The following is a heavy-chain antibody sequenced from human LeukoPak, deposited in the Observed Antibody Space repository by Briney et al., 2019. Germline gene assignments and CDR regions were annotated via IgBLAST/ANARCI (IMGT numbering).Heavy chain of an antibody. Sequence: SVKVSCKASGGTFSSYAISWVRQAPGQGLEWMGGIIPIFGTANYAQKFQGRVTITTDESTSTAYMELSSLRSEDTAVYYCATPGHYYDSNGYLWSQGTLVTVSS. CDR1: GGTFSSYA. CDR2: IIPIFGTA. V-gene: IGHV1-69*05. CDR3: ATPGHYYDSNGYL. D-gene: IGHD3-22*01. J-gene: IGHJ4*02.